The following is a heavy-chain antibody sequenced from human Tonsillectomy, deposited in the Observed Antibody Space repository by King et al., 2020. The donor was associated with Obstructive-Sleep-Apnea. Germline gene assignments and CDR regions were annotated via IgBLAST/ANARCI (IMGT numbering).Heavy chain of an antibody. CDR3: ARVYYDICPGCGGYADY. CDR2: ISSSGTYI. CDR1: GFTFSRYT. Sequence: VQLVQSGGGLVKPGGSLRLSCAASGFTFSRYTMNWVRQAPGKGLEWVSSISSSGTYIHYADSVKGRFTISRDNAENSLYLQMKSLRAEDTAVYYCARVYYDICPGCGGYADYWGQGTLVTVSS. D-gene: IGHD3-9*01. V-gene: IGHV3-21*01. J-gene: IGHJ4*02.